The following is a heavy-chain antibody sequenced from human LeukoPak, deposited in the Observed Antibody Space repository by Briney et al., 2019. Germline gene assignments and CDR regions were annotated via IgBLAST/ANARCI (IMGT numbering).Heavy chain of an antibody. CDR1: GFTFSSYW. V-gene: IGHV3-7*01. CDR2: IKEDGSEK. CDR3: ARGVPTAIDYFDY. J-gene: IGHJ4*02. Sequence: GGSLRLSCAASGFTFSSYWMSWVRQAPGKGLEWVANIKEDGSEKFYVDSVKGRFSMPRDNARNSLYLQMNSLRAEDTAVYYCARGVPTAIDYFDYWGQGTLVTVSS. D-gene: IGHD2-21*02.